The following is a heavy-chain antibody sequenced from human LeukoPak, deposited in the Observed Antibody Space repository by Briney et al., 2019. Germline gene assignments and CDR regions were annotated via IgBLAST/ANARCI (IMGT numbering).Heavy chain of an antibody. CDR1: GGSISSYY. J-gene: IGHJ3*02. CDR2: IYYSGST. Sequence: PSETLSLTCTVSGGSISSYYWGWIRQPPGKGLEWIGSIYYSGSTYYNPSLKSRVTISVDTSKNQFSLKLSSVTAADTAVYYCARDTMIVVPRPAFDIWGQGTMVTVSS. CDR3: ARDTMIVVPRPAFDI. D-gene: IGHD3-22*01. V-gene: IGHV4-39*07.